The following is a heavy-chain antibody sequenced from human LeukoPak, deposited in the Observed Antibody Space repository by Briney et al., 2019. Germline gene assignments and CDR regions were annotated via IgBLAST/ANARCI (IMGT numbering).Heavy chain of an antibody. CDR2: ISGSGGST. D-gene: IGHD3-3*01. V-gene: IGHV3-23*01. Sequence: GGSLRLSCAASGFTFSSYAMSWVRQAPGKGLEWVSAISGSGGSTYYADSVKGRFTISRDNSKNTLCLQMNSLKTEDTAVYYCTTDDEWSSYYFDYWGQGTLVTVSS. CDR3: TTDDEWSSYYFDY. CDR1: GFTFSSYA. J-gene: IGHJ4*02.